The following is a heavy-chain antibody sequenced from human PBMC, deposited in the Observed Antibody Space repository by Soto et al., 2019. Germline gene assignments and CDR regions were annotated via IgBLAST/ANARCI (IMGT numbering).Heavy chain of an antibody. CDR3: ASGDSTGYPRGWFDP. J-gene: IGHJ5*02. CDR2: ISTYNGDT. CDR1: GYSFTSYG. D-gene: IGHD6-19*01. Sequence: QVQLVQSVTEVKKPGASVQVSCKASGYSFTSYGINWVRQAPGQGLEWMGWISTYNGDTNYAQKFQGRVTMTTDTSTTTAYMELRRLTSDDTAMYFCASGDSTGYPRGWFDPWGQGTVVTGYS. V-gene: IGHV1-18*04.